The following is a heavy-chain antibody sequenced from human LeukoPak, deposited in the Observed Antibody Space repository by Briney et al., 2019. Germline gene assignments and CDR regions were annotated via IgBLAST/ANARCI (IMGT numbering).Heavy chain of an antibody. V-gene: IGHV1-18*01. D-gene: IGHD2-8*01. CDR3: ARGDCTNGVCYRLHDY. CDR2: ISAYNGNT. CDR1: GYTFTSYG. Sequence: ASVKVSCKASGYTFTSYGISWVRQAPGQGLEWMGWISAYNGNTNYAQKLQGRVTMTTDTSTSTAYMELRRLRSDDTAVYYCARGDCTNGVCYRLHDYWGQGTLVTVSS. J-gene: IGHJ4*02.